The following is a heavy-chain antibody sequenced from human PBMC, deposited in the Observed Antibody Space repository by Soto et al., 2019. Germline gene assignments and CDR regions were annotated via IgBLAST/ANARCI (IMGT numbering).Heavy chain of an antibody. CDR1: GFTFSSYT. D-gene: IGHD2-21*02. CDR3: TTWLTAHFDY. V-gene: IGHV3-23*01. J-gene: IGHJ4*02. CDR2: SSDRRTGNT. Sequence: GGSLRLSCAASGFTFSSYTLNWVRRAPGKGLERVATSSDRRTGNTHYSDSVRGRFTLSRDYSRNILFLQMDSLRADDTALYYCTTWLTAHFDYWGRGNQVTVSS.